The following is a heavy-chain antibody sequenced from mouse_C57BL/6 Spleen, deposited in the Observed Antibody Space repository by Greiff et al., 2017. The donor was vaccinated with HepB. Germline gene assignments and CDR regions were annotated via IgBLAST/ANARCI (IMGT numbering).Heavy chain of an antibody. Sequence: EVHLVESGGGLVKPGGSLKLSCAASGFTFSDYGMHWVRQAPEKGLEWVAYISSGSSTIYYADTVKGRFTISRDNAKNTLFLQMTSLRSEDTAMYYCARGSRLLPYYAMDYWGQGTSVTVSS. CDR1: GFTFSDYG. CDR3: ARGSRLLPYYAMDY. CDR2: ISSGSSTI. J-gene: IGHJ4*01. V-gene: IGHV5-17*01. D-gene: IGHD1-1*01.